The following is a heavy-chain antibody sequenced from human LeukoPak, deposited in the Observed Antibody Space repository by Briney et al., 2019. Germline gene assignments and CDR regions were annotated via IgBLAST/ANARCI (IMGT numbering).Heavy chain of an antibody. CDR2: MNPNSGNT. Sequence: ASVKVSCKASGYTFTSYDINWVRQATGQGLEWMGWMNPNSGNTGYAQKFQGRVTMTRNTSISTAYMELSNLRSEDTAVYYCARGLGRSSRIQLWPYYFDYWGQGTLVTVSS. J-gene: IGHJ4*02. D-gene: IGHD5-18*01. CDR1: GYTFTSYD. CDR3: ARGLGRSSRIQLWPYYFDY. V-gene: IGHV1-8*01.